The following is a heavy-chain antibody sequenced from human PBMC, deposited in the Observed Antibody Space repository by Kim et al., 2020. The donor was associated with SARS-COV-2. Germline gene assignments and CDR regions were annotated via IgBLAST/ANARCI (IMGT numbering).Heavy chain of an antibody. V-gene: IGHV4-39*01. J-gene: IGHJ4*02. Sequence: LKSRVTISVDTSKNQFSLKLSSVTAADTAVYYCAREARITIFGVVRRLDYWGQGTLVTVSS. D-gene: IGHD3-3*01. CDR3: AREARITIFGVVRRLDY.